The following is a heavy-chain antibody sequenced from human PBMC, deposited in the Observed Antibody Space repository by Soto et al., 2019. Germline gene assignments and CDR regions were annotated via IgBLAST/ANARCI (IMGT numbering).Heavy chain of an antibody. V-gene: IGHV6-1*01. CDR3: ARVRYCRGGSCYYGMDV. J-gene: IGHJ6*02. CDR1: GDSVSSDSAA. Sequence: SQTLSLTCAISGDSVSSDSAAWNWIRQSPSRGLEWLGRAYYRSKWFDDYAVSVKSRITITPDTSRNQLSLQLNSVTPEDTAVNYCARVRYCRGGSCYYGMDVWGQGTTVTVSS. D-gene: IGHD2-15*01. CDR2: AYYRSKWFD.